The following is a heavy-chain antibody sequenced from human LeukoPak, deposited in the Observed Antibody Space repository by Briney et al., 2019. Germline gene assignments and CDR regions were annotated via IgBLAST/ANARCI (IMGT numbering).Heavy chain of an antibody. D-gene: IGHD5-24*01. CDR1: GFTFSSYW. V-gene: IGHV3-7*01. J-gene: IGHJ4*02. CDR2: IRQDGSEK. Sequence: GGSLRLSCAASGFTFSSYWMSWVRQPPRRGLEWVANIRQDGSEKYYVDSVKGRFTISRDNAKNSLFLQMNSLRAEDTAVYYCASDSMATITGGQLSDYWGQGTLVTVSS. CDR3: ASDSMATITGGQLSDY.